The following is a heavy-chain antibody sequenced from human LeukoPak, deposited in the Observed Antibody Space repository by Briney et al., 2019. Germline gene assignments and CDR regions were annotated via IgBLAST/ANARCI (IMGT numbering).Heavy chain of an antibody. CDR3: ARFTPQGYGWGGYNRFDP. Sequence: SETLSLTCTVSGGSISSSSYYWGWIRQPPGKGLEWIGSMYYSGSTYYNPSLKSRVTISVDTSKNQFSLNLTSVTAADTAVYYCARFTPQGYGWGGYNRFDPWGQGTLVTVSS. V-gene: IGHV4-39*07. D-gene: IGHD3-16*01. CDR1: GGSISSSSYY. J-gene: IGHJ5*02. CDR2: MYYSGST.